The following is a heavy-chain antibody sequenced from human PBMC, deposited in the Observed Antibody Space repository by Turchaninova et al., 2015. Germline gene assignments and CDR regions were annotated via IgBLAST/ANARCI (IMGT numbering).Heavy chain of an antibody. Sequence: GGGLVKPGGSLRLSCAASGFTFSSYTMNWVRQAPGKGLEWVSSISSSSRYIYYADSVKGRFTISRDNAKNSLYLQMNSLRAEDTAVYYCARDDPSQCSSSSCYMDFDSWGQGTLVTVSS. V-gene: IGHV3-21*01. D-gene: IGHD2-2*02. CDR1: GFTFSSYT. CDR3: ARDDPSQCSSSSCYMDFDS. CDR2: ISSSSRYI. J-gene: IGHJ4*02.